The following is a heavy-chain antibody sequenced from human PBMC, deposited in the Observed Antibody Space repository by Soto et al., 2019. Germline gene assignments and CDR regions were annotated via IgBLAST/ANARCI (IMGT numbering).Heavy chain of an antibody. Sequence: QVLLVQSGAEVKKPGSSVKVSCKASGGTFSSYAISWVRQAPGQGLEWMGGIIPIFGTANYAQKFQGRVTITADESTSTAYMELSSLRSEDTAVYYCARVPLSAGIAVAALFDYWGQGTLVTVSS. J-gene: IGHJ4*02. CDR2: IIPIFGTA. CDR1: GGTFSSYA. V-gene: IGHV1-69*01. CDR3: ARVPLSAGIAVAALFDY. D-gene: IGHD6-19*01.